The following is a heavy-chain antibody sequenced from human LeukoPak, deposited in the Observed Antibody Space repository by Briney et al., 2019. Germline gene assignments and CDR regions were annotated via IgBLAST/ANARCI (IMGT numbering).Heavy chain of an antibody. D-gene: IGHD3-3*01. CDR2: INPSGGST. J-gene: IGHJ5*02. CDR3: ARDTVTIFGVVIGWFDP. Sequence: ASVKVSCKASGYTFTSYYMHWVRQAPGQGLEWMGIINPSGGSTSYAQKFQGRVTMTRDASTSTVYMELSSLRSEDTAVYYCARDTVTIFGVVIGWFDPWGQGTLVTVSS. V-gene: IGHV1-46*01. CDR1: GYTFTSYY.